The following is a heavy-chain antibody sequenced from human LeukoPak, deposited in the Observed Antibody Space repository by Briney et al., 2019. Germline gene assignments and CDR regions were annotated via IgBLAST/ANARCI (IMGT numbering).Heavy chain of an antibody. Sequence: PSETLFLTCTVSGDSISSSSYYWVWLRQPPGKGLEWIATIYYSGSTYYNPSLKSRVTISVDTSENQFSLKLSSVTAADTAMYYCARYWGPYDNSGAYFDYWGQGTLVTVSS. CDR3: ARYWGPYDNSGAYFDY. CDR1: GDSISSSSYY. J-gene: IGHJ4*02. V-gene: IGHV4-39*01. D-gene: IGHD3-22*01. CDR2: IYYSGST.